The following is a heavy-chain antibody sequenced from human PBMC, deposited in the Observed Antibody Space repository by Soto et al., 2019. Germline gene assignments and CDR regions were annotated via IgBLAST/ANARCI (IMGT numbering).Heavy chain of an antibody. J-gene: IGHJ3*02. Sequence: GGSLRLSCAASGFTFSSYAMHWVRQAPGKGLEWVAVISYDGSNKYYADSVKGRFTISRDNSKNTLYLQMNSLRAEDTAVYYCARGRDYYDSCGYFAFDIWGQGTMVTVSS. D-gene: IGHD3-22*01. CDR1: GFTFSSYA. V-gene: IGHV3-30-3*01. CDR2: ISYDGSNK. CDR3: ARGRDYYDSCGYFAFDI.